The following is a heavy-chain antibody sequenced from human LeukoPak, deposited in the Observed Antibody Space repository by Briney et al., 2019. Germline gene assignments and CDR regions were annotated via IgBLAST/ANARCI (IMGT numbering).Heavy chain of an antibody. CDR1: GFTLSSYA. Sequence: GGSLRLSWAASGFTLSSYAMAWVRQAPGKGLQWVSAISGSGSSTYYADSVKGRFTISRDNSKNTLFLQMNSLRAEDTAVYYCAGSSCGGNCYSGFDYWGQGTMVTVSS. CDR2: ISGSGSST. J-gene: IGHJ4*02. D-gene: IGHD2-21*02. V-gene: IGHV3-23*01. CDR3: AGSSCGGNCYSGFDY.